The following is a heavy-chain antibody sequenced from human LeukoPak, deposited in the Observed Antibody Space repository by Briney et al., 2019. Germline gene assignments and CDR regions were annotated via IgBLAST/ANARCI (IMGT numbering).Heavy chain of an antibody. Sequence: SETLSLTCAVYGGSFSGYYWSWIRQPPGKGLEWIGEINHSGSTNYNPSLKSRVTISVDTSKNQFSLKLSSVTAADTAVYYCARGPPLYGSGSVPFDYWGQGTLVTVSS. CDR3: ARGPPLYGSGSVPFDY. V-gene: IGHV4-34*01. J-gene: IGHJ4*02. D-gene: IGHD3-10*01. CDR1: GGSFSGYY. CDR2: INHSGST.